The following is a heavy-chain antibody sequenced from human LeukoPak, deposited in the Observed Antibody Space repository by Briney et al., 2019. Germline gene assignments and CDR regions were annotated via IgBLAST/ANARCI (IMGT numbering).Heavy chain of an antibody. Sequence: GGSLRLSCAASGLTFSSYSMNWVRQAPGKGLEWVSYISSSSSTIYYTDSVKGRFTISRDNAKNSLYLQMNSLRAEDTAVYYCARDMGYSYGFYYYYYYMDVWGKGTTVTVAS. CDR3: ARDMGYSYGFYYYYYYMDV. CDR2: ISSSSSTI. V-gene: IGHV3-48*04. CDR1: GLTFSSYS. D-gene: IGHD5-18*01. J-gene: IGHJ6*03.